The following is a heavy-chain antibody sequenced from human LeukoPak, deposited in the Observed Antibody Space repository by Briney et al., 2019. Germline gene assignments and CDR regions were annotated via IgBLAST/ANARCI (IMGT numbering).Heavy chain of an antibody. Sequence: SETLSLTCTVSGGSIGSDYWTWIRQPPGKGLEYIGYIYYTGGTNYNPSLKSRVTISVDTSKNQFSLKLSSVIAADTAVYFCAKYGDSGWVIDNWGQGTLVTVSS. CDR2: IYYTGGT. V-gene: IGHV4-59*08. J-gene: IGHJ4*02. CDR3: AKYGDSGWVIDN. CDR1: GGSIGSDY. D-gene: IGHD6-19*01.